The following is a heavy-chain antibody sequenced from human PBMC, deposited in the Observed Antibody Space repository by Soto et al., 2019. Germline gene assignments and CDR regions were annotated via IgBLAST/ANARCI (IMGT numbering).Heavy chain of an antibody. CDR2: IIPMFAKA. Sequence: SVKVSCKASGGTFSRYGISWVRRAPGQGLEWMGGIIPMFAKANYAQKFQDRVTITADESTGTAYMELRSLRFEDTAVYYCTRDGTLYDSSAYYYLYWGQGTLVTVSS. CDR3: TRDGTLYDSSAYYYLY. CDR1: GGTFSRYG. D-gene: IGHD3-22*01. J-gene: IGHJ4*02. V-gene: IGHV1-69*13.